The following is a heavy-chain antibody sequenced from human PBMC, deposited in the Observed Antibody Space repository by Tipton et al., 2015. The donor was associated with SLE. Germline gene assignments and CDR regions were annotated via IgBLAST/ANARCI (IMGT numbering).Heavy chain of an antibody. CDR1: GGSISSYY. CDR2: IYYSGST. J-gene: IGHJ4*02. D-gene: IGHD6-19*01. CDR3: ASPQRGSGWYRY. V-gene: IGHV4-59*01. Sequence: LSLTCTVSGGSISSYYWSWIRQPPGKGLEWIGYIYYSGSTNYNPSLKSRVTISVDTSKNQFSLKLSSVTAADTAVYYCASPQRGSGWYRYWGQGTLVTVSS.